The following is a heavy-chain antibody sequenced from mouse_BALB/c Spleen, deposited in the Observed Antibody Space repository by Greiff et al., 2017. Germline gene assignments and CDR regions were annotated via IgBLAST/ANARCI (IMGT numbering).Heavy chain of an antibody. CDR2: IWSGGSP. CDR1: GFSLTSYG. D-gene: IGHD1-1*01. V-gene: IGHV2-2*02. J-gene: IGHJ1*01. Sequence: VQLVESGPGLVQPSQSLSITCTVSGFSLTSYGVHWVRQSPGKGLEWLGVIWSGGSPDYNAAFISRLSISKDNSKSQVFFKMNSLQANDTAIYYCARKGYYGSSYDWYFDVWGAGTTVTVSS. CDR3: ARKGYYGSSYDWYFDV.